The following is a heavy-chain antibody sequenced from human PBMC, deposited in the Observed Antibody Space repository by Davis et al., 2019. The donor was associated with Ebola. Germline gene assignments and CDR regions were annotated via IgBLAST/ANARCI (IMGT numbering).Heavy chain of an antibody. CDR1: GGSISSYY. J-gene: IGHJ4*02. CDR2: IYYSGGT. V-gene: IGHV4-59*01. D-gene: IGHD1-1*01. Sequence: SETLSLTCTVSGGSISSYYWSWIRQPPGKGLEWIGYIYYSGGTNYNPSLKSRVTISVDTSKNQFSLKLSSVTAADTAVYYCARVRGYIWNAGRFDYWGQGTLVTVSS. CDR3: ARVRGYIWNAGRFDY.